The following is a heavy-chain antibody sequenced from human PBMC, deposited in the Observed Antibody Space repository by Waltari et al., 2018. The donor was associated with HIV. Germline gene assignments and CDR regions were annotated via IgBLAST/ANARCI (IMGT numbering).Heavy chain of an antibody. D-gene: IGHD3-3*01. CDR3: ARGLRFLDDYYFGY. V-gene: IGHV1-8*01. CDR2: MNPNSGNR. CDR1: GYLSTSSD. Sequence: QVQLVQPGAEVKKPGASVKVSCTASGYLSTSSDINWVRQGTGQGLEWMGWMNPNSGNRGYAQKFQGRVTMTRNTSISTVYMELSSLTSEDTAMYYCARGLRFLDDYYFGYWGQGTLLTVSA. J-gene: IGHJ4*02.